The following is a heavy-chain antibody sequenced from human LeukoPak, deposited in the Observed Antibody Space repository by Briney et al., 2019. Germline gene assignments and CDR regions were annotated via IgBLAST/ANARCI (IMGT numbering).Heavy chain of an antibody. Sequence: ASVKVSCKASGGTFSSYAISWVRQAPGQGLEWMGGIIPIFGTANYAQKFQGRVTITADESTSTAYMELSSLRSEDTAVYHCARVVCSTSCSVYYYMDVWGKGTTVTVSS. CDR1: GGTFSSYA. J-gene: IGHJ6*03. CDR2: IIPIFGTA. D-gene: IGHD2-2*01. CDR3: ARVVCSTSCSVYYYMDV. V-gene: IGHV1-69*13.